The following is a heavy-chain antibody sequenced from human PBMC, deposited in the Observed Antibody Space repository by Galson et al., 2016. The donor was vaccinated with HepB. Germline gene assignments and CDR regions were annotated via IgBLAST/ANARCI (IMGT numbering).Heavy chain of an antibody. CDR2: ISSDGSVT. V-gene: IGHV3-74*01. CDR3: APGNSVVRGY. J-gene: IGHJ4*02. D-gene: IGHD1-7*01. Sequence: SLRLSCAASGFTFSSYWMHWVRQAPGEGLMWVSQISSDGSVTRYADYVKGRFTISRDNSKNTVYLQMNSLRAEDTAVYYCAPGNSVVRGYWGQGTLVTVAS. CDR1: GFTFSSYW.